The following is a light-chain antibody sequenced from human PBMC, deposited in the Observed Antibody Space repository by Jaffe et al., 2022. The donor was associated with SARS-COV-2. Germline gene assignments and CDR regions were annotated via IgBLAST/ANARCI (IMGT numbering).Light chain of an antibody. CDR3: EQSFRAPGT. V-gene: IGKV1-39*01. Sequence: DIQMTQSPSSLSASVGDRVTLTCRASQNINRYLNWYQQKPGEAPKLLIYGAASLQRGVPFRFSGSGSGTDFTLTITSLQSEDFATYYCEQSFRAPGTFGQGTKVDVK. CDR2: GAA. J-gene: IGKJ1*01. CDR1: QNINRY.